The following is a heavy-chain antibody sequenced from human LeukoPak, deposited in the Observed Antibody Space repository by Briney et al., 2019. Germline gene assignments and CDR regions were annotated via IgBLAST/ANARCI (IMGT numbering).Heavy chain of an antibody. CDR3: AKGEFCSGGSCYSGTPYWFDP. V-gene: IGHV4-34*01. CDR1: GGSFSGYY. CDR2: INHSGST. J-gene: IGHJ5*02. Sequence: SETLSLTCAVYGGSFSGYYWSRIRQPPGKGLEWIGEINHSGSTNYNPSLKSRVTISVDTSKNQFSLKLSSVTAADTAVYYCAKGEFCSGGSCYSGTPYWFDPWGQGTLVTVSS. D-gene: IGHD2-15*01.